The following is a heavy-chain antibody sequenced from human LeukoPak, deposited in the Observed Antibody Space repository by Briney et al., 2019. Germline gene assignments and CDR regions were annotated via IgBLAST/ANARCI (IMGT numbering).Heavy chain of an antibody. V-gene: IGHV4-59*01. D-gene: IGHD6-13*01. CDR3: ARGVAAGNLYYYYYYYMDV. Sequence: SETLSLTCTVSGGSISSYYWSWIRQPPGKGLEWIGYIYYSGSTNYNPSLKSRVTISVDTSKNQFSLKLSSVTAADTAVYYCARGVAAGNLYYYYYYYMDVWGKGTTVTVSS. CDR1: GGSISSYY. CDR2: IYYSGST. J-gene: IGHJ6*03.